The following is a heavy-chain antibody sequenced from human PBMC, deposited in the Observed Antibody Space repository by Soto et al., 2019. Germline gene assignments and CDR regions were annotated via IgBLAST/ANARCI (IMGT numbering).Heavy chain of an antibody. D-gene: IGHD1-7*01. CDR1: RFSLSTSGVG. Sequence: GXTLVNPTQTLTXNCTFSRFSLSTSGVGVVWIRQPQGKALEWLALIYWNDDKRYSTSLKSRLTITKDTSKKQVVLTMTNMETVDTDTYYCAHRRANWKYGFDYWGQGTLVTVSS. CDR2: IYWNDDK. CDR3: AHRRANWKYGFDY. V-gene: IGHV2-5*01. J-gene: IGHJ4*02.